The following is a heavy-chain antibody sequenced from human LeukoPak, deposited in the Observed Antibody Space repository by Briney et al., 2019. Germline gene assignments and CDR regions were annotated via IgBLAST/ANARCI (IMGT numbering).Heavy chain of an antibody. CDR2: MNPNSGNT. Sequence: ASVKVSCKASGYTFTSYGISWVRQATGQGLEWMGWMNPNSGNTGYAQKFQGRVTMTRNTSISTAYMELSSLRSEDTAVYYCARVSGYSGYGPHYYGMNVWGQGTTVTVSS. D-gene: IGHD5-12*01. CDR1: GYTFTSYG. J-gene: IGHJ6*02. CDR3: ARVSGYSGYGPHYYGMNV. V-gene: IGHV1-8*02.